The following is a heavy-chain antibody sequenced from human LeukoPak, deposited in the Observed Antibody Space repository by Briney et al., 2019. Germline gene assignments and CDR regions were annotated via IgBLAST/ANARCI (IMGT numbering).Heavy chain of an antibody. CDR3: AKDATWNKSFFHS. Sequence: PSETLSLTCTVSGYSISSGYYWGWIRPPPGKGLEWVSAISGSVDSTYYADSVKGRFTISRDNYKNTLYLQMNSLRAEDTAVYYCAKDATWNKSFFHSWGQGTLVTVSS. D-gene: IGHD1/OR15-1a*01. V-gene: IGHV3-23*01. J-gene: IGHJ4*02. CDR1: GYSISSGYY. CDR2: ISGSVDST.